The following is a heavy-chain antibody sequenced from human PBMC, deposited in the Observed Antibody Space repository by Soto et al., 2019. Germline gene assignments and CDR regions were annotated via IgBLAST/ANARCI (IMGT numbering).Heavy chain of an antibody. V-gene: IGHV3-30*18. D-gene: IGHD3-9*01. J-gene: IGHJ6*02. CDR1: GFTFSSYG. CDR2: ISYDGSNK. CDR3: AKDRLTRESYYYYGMDV. Sequence: GESLKISCAASGFTFSSYGMHWVRQAQGKGLEWVAVISYDGSNKYYADSVKGRFTISRDNSKNTLYLQMNSLRAEDTAVYYCAKDRLTRESYYYYGMDVWGQGTTVTVSS.